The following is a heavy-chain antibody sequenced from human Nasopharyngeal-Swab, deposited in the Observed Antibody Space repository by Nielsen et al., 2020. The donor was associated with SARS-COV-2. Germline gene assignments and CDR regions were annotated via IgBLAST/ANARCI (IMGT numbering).Heavy chain of an antibody. D-gene: IGHD3-10*01. Sequence: GESLKISCAASGFTFSSYDMHWVRQATGKGLEWVSAIGTAGDTYYPGSVKGRFTISRDNSKNTLYLQMNSLRAEDTAVYYCAREYRNRGWGQGTLVTVSS. CDR2: IGTAGDT. V-gene: IGHV3-13*01. CDR3: AREYRNRG. CDR1: GFTFSSYD. J-gene: IGHJ4*02.